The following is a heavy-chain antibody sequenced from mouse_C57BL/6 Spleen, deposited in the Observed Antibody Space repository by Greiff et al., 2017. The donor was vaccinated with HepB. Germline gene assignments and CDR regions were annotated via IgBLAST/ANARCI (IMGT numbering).Heavy chain of an antibody. V-gene: IGHV5-17*01. CDR3: ARLVDWYFDV. Sequence: EVKLMESGGGLVKPGGSLKLSCAASGFTFSDYGMNWVRQAPEKGLEWVAYISTGSSTIYYADKVKGRFTITVDNAKNTAFLQMTSLRSEDTAIYYCARLVDWYFDVWGTGTTVTVSS. J-gene: IGHJ1*03. CDR1: GFTFSDYG. CDR2: ISTGSSTI.